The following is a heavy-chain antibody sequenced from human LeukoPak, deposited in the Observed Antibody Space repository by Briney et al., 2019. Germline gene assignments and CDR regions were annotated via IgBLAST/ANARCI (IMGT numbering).Heavy chain of an antibody. D-gene: IGHD3-16*02. CDR3: ARGYDYLWGSYRYTGY. CDR2: INPSDGRT. Sequence: ASVKVSCKASGYTSTGYYMHWVRQAPGQGLELMGLINPSDGRTRYAQKFQGRVTMTRDMSTSIVYMELSSLKSDDTAVYFCARGYDYLWGSYRYTGYWGQGTLVTVSS. J-gene: IGHJ4*02. V-gene: IGHV1-46*01. CDR1: GYTSTGYY.